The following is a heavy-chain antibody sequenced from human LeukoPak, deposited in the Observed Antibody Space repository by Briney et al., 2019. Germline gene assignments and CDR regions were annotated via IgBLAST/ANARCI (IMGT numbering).Heavy chain of an antibody. CDR3: ARETEYWGSYDY. V-gene: IGHV4-30-2*01. CDR1: GGSISSGGYY. CDR2: IYHSGST. Sequence: PSETLSLTCTVSGGSISSGGYYWSWIRQPPGKGLEWIGYIYHSGSTYYNPSLKSRVTISVDRSKNQFSLKLSSVTAADTAVYYCARETEYWGSYDYWGQGTLVTVSS. D-gene: IGHD7-27*01. J-gene: IGHJ4*02.